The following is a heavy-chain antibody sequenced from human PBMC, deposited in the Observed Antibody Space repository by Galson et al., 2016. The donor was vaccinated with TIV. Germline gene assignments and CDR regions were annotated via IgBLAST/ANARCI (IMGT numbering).Heavy chain of an antibody. CDR1: GYTLTRYY. CDR2: INPSDGGT. Sequence: SVKVSCKASGYTLTRYYIHWLRQAPGQGLEWMGIINPSDGGTTYAPKLQGRVTMTRDTSTATVYMELSGLRSEDTAIYYCARRFYFDYWGQGTLVTVSS. V-gene: IGHV1-46*01. CDR3: ARRFYFDY. J-gene: IGHJ4*02.